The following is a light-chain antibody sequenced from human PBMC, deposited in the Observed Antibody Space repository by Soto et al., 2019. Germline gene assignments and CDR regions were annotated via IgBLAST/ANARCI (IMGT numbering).Light chain of an antibody. CDR1: QSVRSSY. CDR2: GVS. J-gene: IGKJ1*01. Sequence: EIVLTQSPGTLSSSVGERATLSCRASQSVRSSYLAWYQKKLGQAPRLLIYGVSNMASGIPERFSGSGSGTDFTLTISSLQSEDFAAYYCQQYDTSPRTFGQGTKVEIK. CDR3: QQYDTSPRT. V-gene: IGKV3-20*01.